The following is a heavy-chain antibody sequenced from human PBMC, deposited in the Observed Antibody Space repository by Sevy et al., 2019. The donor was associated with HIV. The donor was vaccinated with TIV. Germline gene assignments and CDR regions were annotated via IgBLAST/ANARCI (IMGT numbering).Heavy chain of an antibody. CDR1: GFTFSTYS. V-gene: IGHV3-21*01. D-gene: IGHD2-8*02. J-gene: IGHJ6*02. Sequence: GGSLRLSCAVSGFTFSTYSMNWVRQAPGKGLEWVSSISSSSTYIYYADSVKGRLTISRDNAKNSLYLQMNSLRAEDTAVYYCARDLCTGGVCPRWGYYYYGMDVWGQGTTVTVSS. CDR2: ISSSSTYI. CDR3: ARDLCTGGVCPRWGYYYYGMDV.